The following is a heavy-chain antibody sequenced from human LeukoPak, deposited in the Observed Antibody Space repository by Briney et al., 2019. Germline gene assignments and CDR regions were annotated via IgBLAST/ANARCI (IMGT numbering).Heavy chain of an antibody. CDR2: IYSGGTT. J-gene: IGHJ4*02. CDR1: GLTVSSTY. CDR3: AKAAGYLL. D-gene: IGHD5-18*01. Sequence: GGSLRLSCAASGLTVSSTYMSWVRQAPGKGLEWVSVIYSGGTTYYADSVKGRFTISRDNSENTLFLRMNSLRAEDTAVYYCAKAAGYLLWGQGTLVIVSS. V-gene: IGHV3-53*01.